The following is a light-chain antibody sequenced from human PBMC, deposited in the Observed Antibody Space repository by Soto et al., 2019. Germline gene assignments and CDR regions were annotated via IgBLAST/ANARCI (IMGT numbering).Light chain of an antibody. CDR3: QQYGISPT. CDR2: GAS. J-gene: IGKJ1*01. Sequence: EIVLTQSPGTLSLSPGERATLSCRASQSVSSSYLAWYQQKPGQAPRLLIYGASSRATGIPDRFSGSGSGTDFTLTISRLEPEDCAVYYCQQYGISPTFRQGTKVEIK. CDR1: QSVSSSY. V-gene: IGKV3-20*01.